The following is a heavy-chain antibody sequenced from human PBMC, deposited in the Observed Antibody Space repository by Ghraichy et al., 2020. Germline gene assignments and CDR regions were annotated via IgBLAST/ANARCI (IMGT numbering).Heavy chain of an antibody. V-gene: IGHV3-30*04. Sequence: LSLTCAASGFTFNIYPMHWVRQAPGEGLGWAAVISYDGSTTYYADSVKGRFTVSRDNSKNTLYLQMNTLRNEDTAVYYCARQAHYTRENFDLWGRGTLVSVSS. CDR1: GFTFNIYP. CDR2: ISYDGSTT. J-gene: IGHJ2*01. CDR3: ARQAHYTRENFDL. D-gene: IGHD2-2*02.